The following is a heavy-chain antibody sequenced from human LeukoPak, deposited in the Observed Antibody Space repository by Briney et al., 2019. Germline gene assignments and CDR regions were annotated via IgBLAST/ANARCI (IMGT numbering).Heavy chain of an antibody. V-gene: IGHV1-24*01. D-gene: IGHD5-18*01. CDR2: FDPEDGET. CDR3: ATGYSYGYRLDY. Sequence: ASVKVSCKVSGHTLTELSMHWVRQAPGKGLEWMGGFDPEDGETIYAQKFQGRVTMTEDTSTDTAYMELSSLRSEDTAVYYCATGYSYGYRLDYWGQGTLVTVSS. J-gene: IGHJ4*02. CDR1: GHTLTELS.